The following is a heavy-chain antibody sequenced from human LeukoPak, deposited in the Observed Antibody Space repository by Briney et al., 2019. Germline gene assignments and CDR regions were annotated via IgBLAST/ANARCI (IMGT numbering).Heavy chain of an antibody. D-gene: IGHD6-13*01. CDR1: GFTFSTYG. V-gene: IGHV3-30*18. Sequence: PGGSLRLSCAASGFTFSTYGMHWVRQAPGKGLEWVAVISYDGSNKYYADSVKGRSTISRDNSKNTLYLQMNSLRAEDTAVYYCAKKVRTGSSSSWALTSWGQGTLATVSS. J-gene: IGHJ4*02. CDR3: AKKVRTGSSSSWALTS. CDR2: ISYDGSNK.